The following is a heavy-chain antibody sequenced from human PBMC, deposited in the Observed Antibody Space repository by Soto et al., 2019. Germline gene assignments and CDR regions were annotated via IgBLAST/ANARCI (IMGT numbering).Heavy chain of an antibody. D-gene: IGHD6-13*01. J-gene: IGHJ4*02. CDR1: GFTSRTYT. V-gene: IGHV3-30-3*01. CDR2: ISHDGSNK. Sequence: ESGGGVVQPGRSLRLSCAASGFTSRTYTMHWVRQTPGKGLEWVALISHDGSNKYYADSVKGRFTISRDNSKNTLYLQMDSLRAEDTGVYYCARSNTSSWHVFDYWGQGTLVTVSS. CDR3: ARSNTSSWHVFDY.